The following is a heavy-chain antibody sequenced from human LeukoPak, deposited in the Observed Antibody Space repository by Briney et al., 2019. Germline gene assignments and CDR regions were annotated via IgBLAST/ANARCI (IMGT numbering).Heavy chain of an antibody. CDR3: VRTSMVRGVISPNFDY. D-gene: IGHD3-10*01. J-gene: IGHJ4*02. V-gene: IGHV1-46*01. CDR1: GYTFTSYY. Sequence: ASVEVSCKASGYTFTSYYMHWVRQAPGQGLEWMGIINPSGGSTSYAQKFQGRVTMTRDTSTSTVYMELSSLRSEDTAVYYCVRTSMVRGVISPNFDYWGQGTLVTVSS. CDR2: INPSGGST.